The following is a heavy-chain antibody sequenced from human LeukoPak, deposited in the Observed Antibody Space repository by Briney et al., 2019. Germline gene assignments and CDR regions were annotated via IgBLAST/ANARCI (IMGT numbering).Heavy chain of an antibody. CDR1: GFTFDDYA. V-gene: IGHV3-9*01. D-gene: IGHD1-26*01. Sequence: GRSLRLSCAASGFTFDDYAMHWVRQAPGKGLEWVSGISWNSGSIGYADSVKGRFTISRDNAKNSLYLQMNSLRAEDTALYYCAKDMGVGGDDAFDIWGQGTMVTVSS. J-gene: IGHJ3*02. CDR2: ISWNSGSI. CDR3: AKDMGVGGDDAFDI.